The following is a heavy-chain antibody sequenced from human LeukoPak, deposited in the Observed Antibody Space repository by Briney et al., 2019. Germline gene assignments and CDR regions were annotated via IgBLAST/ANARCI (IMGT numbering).Heavy chain of an antibody. D-gene: IGHD2-2*01. Sequence: GSLRLSCAASGFTFSSYSMNWVRQAPGKGLGWVSYISSSSSTIYYADSVKGRFTISRDNAKNSLYLQMNSLRAEDTAVYYCARDQPGSVVVVPAALDAFDIWGQGTMVTVSS. CDR3: ARDQPGSVVVVPAALDAFDI. CDR1: GFTFSSYS. J-gene: IGHJ3*02. CDR2: ISSSSSTI. V-gene: IGHV3-48*01.